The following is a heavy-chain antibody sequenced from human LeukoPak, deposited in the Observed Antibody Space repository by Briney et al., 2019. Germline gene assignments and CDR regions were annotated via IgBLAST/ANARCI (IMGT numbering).Heavy chain of an antibody. V-gene: IGHV1-8*01. J-gene: IGHJ4*02. CDR1: GYTFTSYD. CDR2: MNPNSGNT. CDR3: ARAPFEGYSSGWYPIDY. Sequence: ASVKVSCKASGYTFTSYDINWVRQATGQGLEWMGWMNPNSGNTGYAQKFQGRVTMTRNTSISTAYMELSSLRSGDTAVYYCARAPFEGYSSGWYPIDYWGQGTLVTVSS. D-gene: IGHD6-19*01.